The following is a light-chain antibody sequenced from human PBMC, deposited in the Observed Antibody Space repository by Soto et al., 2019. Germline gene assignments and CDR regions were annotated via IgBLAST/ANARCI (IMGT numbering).Light chain of an antibody. J-gene: IGKJ1*01. CDR1: QSISSY. V-gene: IGKV1-39*01. CDR2: SAS. Sequence: DIPMTQSPSSLSASVGDRVTITCRASQSISSYVNWYQQKPGKAPNLLIYSASTLQSGVPSRFTGGGSGTDFSLTINSLEPEDFATYICQQIYSTPWTFGQGTKVEI. CDR3: QQIYSTPWT.